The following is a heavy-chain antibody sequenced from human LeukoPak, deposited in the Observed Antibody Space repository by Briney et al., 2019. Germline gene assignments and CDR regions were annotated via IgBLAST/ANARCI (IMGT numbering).Heavy chain of an antibody. Sequence: SGPTLVNPTETLTLTCTVSGFSLSNARMGVSWIRQPPGKALEWLAHIFSKDEKSYRTSLKSRLTISKDTSKSQVVLIMTNMDPVDTATYYCARIASYYDSSGYPGGVDYWGQGTLVTVSS. CDR2: IFSKDEK. CDR1: GFSLSNARMG. CDR3: ARIASYYDSSGYPGGVDY. D-gene: IGHD3-22*01. V-gene: IGHV2-26*01. J-gene: IGHJ4*02.